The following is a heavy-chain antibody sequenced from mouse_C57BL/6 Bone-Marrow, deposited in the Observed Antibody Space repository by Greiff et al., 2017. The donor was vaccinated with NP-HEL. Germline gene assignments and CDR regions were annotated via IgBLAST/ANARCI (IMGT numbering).Heavy chain of an antibody. CDR1: GYTFTSYW. D-gene: IGHD1-1*01. CDR2: IYPGSGST. CDR3: ARHYGSSPPGFAY. Sequence: QVQLKQPGAELVKPGASVKMSCKASGYTFTSYWITWVKQRPGQGLEWIGDIYPGSGSTNYNEKFKSKATLTVDTSSSTAYMQLSSLTSEDSAVYYCARHYGSSPPGFAYWGQGTLVTVS. J-gene: IGHJ3*01. V-gene: IGHV1-55*01.